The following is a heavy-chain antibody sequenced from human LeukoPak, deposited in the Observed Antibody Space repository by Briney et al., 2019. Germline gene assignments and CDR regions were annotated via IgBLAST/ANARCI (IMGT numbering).Heavy chain of an antibody. J-gene: IGHJ6*02. V-gene: IGHV6-1*01. CDR2: TYYRSKWYN. Sequence: SQTLSLTCAISGDSVSSNSAAWNWIRQSPSRGPEWLGRTYYRSKWYNDYAVSVKSRITINPDTSKNQFSLQLNSVTPEDTAVYYCAREPQWLGYYYYGMDVWGQGTTVTVSS. CDR1: GDSVSSNSAA. CDR3: AREPQWLGYYYYGMDV. D-gene: IGHD6-19*01.